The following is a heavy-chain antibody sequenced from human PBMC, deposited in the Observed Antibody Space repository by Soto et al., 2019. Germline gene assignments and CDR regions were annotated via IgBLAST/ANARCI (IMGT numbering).Heavy chain of an antibody. V-gene: IGHV1-46*03. D-gene: IGHD3-10*01. Sequence: QVQLVQSGAEVKKPGASVKVSCKASGYTFTSYYMHWVRQAPGQGLEWMGIINPSGGSTSYAQKFQGRVTMTRDTSTSTVYMELSSRRSEDTAVYYCAREEFVRGFVSLFDPWGQGTLVTVSS. CDR1: GYTFTSYY. CDR2: INPSGGST. CDR3: AREEFVRGFVSLFDP. J-gene: IGHJ5*02.